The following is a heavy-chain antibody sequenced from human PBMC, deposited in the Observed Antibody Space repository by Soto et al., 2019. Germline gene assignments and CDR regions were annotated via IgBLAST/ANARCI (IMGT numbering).Heavy chain of an antibody. Sequence: GGSLRLSCAASELTVSSNYMSWVRQAPGKGLEWVSVIYNDGTTHYADSVKGRFTISRDNSKNTLYLQMNSLRAEDTAVCYCARYCTSRSCSSATGGGIDAWGQGTTVTVSS. CDR1: ELTVSSNY. D-gene: IGHD2-2*01. CDR2: IYNDGTT. J-gene: IGHJ6*02. V-gene: IGHV3-53*01. CDR3: ARYCTSRSCSSATGGGIDA.